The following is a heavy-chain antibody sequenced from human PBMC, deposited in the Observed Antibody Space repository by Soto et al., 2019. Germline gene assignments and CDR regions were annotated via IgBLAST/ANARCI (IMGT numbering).Heavy chain of an antibody. CDR3: ARGGEDYYYGMDV. D-gene: IGHD3-10*01. CDR2: IYYSGST. V-gene: IGHV4-59*01. J-gene: IGHJ6*02. Sequence: QVQLQESGPGLVKPSETLSLTCTVSGGSISSYYWSWIRQPPGKGLEWIGYIYYSGSTNYNPSLKSRVTIPVDTSKNQFSLKLSSVTAADTAVYYCARGGEDYYYGMDVWGQGTTVTVSS. CDR1: GGSISSYY.